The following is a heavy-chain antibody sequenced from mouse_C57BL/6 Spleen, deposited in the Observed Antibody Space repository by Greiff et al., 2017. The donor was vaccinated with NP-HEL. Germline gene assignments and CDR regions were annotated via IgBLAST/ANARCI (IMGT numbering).Heavy chain of an antibody. D-gene: IGHD3-2*01. CDR1: GFSLTSYG. V-gene: IGHV2-5*01. Sequence: VQLQESGPGLVQPSQSLSITCTVSGFSLTSYGVHWVRQSPGKGLEWLGVLWRGGSTDYNAAFMSRLSITTDNSKSQVFFKMNSLQADDTAIYYCAKTDNEAMDDWGQGTSVTVSS. CDR2: LWRGGST. CDR3: AKTDNEAMDD. J-gene: IGHJ4*01.